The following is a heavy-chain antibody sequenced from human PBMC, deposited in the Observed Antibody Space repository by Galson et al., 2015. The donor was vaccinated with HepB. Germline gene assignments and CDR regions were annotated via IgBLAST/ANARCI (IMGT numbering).Heavy chain of an antibody. V-gene: IGHV7-4-1*02. CDR3: ARDRGNRIAARHGRYWYFDL. D-gene: IGHD6-6*01. J-gene: IGHJ2*01. CDR1: GYTFTSYA. CDR2: INTNTGNP. Sequence: SVKVSCKASGYTFTSYAMNWVRQAPGQGLEWMGWINTNTGNPTYAQGFTGRFVFSLDTSVSTAYLQISSLKAEDTAVYYCARDRGNRIAARHGRYWYFDLWGRGTLVTVSS.